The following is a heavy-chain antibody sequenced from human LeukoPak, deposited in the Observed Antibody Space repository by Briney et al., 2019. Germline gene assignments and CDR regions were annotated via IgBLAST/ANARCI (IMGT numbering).Heavy chain of an antibody. Sequence: SETLSLTCTVSGGSFSTNYWSWIRQPPGKGLEWIGSIYYTGSTNSNPSLKSRLTMSVDTSKNQFSLKLTSLTAADTAVYYCAGGSSWYNWYDPWGQGTLVTVSS. CDR3: AGGSSWYNWYDP. D-gene: IGHD6-13*01. J-gene: IGHJ5*02. CDR1: GGSFSTNY. V-gene: IGHV4-59*04. CDR2: IYYTGST.